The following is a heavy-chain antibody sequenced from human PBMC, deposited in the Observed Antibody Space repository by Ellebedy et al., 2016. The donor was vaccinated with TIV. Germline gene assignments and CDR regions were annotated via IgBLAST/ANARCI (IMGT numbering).Heavy chain of an antibody. V-gene: IGHV1-69*13. CDR1: GGTFSNYA. D-gene: IGHD3-10*01. Sequence: ASVKVSXXASGGTFSNYAISWVRQAPGQGLEWMGAIIPIFGSGNYAQKFQDRVTITADESTSTAYMELSSLRSDDTAVYYCARDFLRAPDGSGTYNNWFDPWGQGTLVTVSS. J-gene: IGHJ5*02. CDR2: IIPIFGSG. CDR3: ARDFLRAPDGSGTYNNWFDP.